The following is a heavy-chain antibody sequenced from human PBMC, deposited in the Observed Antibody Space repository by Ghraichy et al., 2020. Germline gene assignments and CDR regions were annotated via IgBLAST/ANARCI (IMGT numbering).Heavy chain of an antibody. CDR3: AGGTYSFYFDY. V-gene: IGHV5-51*01. CDR1: GYSFTSYW. CDR2: IYPGDFDT. J-gene: IGHJ4*02. Sequence: GGSLRLSCKGSGYSFTSYWIGWVRQMPGKGLEWMGIIYPGDFDTSYSPSFQGQVTISADKSISTDYLQWSSLKASDTAMYYCAGGTYSFYFDYWGQGTLVTVSS. D-gene: IGHD2-15*01.